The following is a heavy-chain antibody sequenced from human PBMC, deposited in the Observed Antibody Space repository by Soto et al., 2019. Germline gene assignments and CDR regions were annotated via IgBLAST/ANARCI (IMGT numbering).Heavy chain of an antibody. Sequence: GESLKLSCKRSGYSFTSYWISWVRQMPGKGLEWMGRIDPSDSYTNYSPSFQGHVTISADKSISTAYLQWSSLKASDTAMYYCARHVSSMGSGYNWFDSWGQGTLVTVSS. V-gene: IGHV5-10-1*01. CDR1: GYSFTSYW. D-gene: IGHD3-22*01. CDR2: IDPSDSYT. CDR3: ARHVSSMGSGYNWFDS. J-gene: IGHJ5*01.